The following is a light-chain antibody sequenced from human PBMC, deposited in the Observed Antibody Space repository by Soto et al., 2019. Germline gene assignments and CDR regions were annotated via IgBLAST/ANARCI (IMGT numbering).Light chain of an antibody. V-gene: IGKV1-39*01. J-gene: IGKJ1*01. Sequence: DLQVTQSPSSLSASVGDRVTITCRTSQSVSTYLNWYQQKPGKAPKLLIYAASISRSGVPSRFSGRGSGTDFTLTISSLLPEDFASYVCQQSYRVPLTFGQGTKVEVK. CDR2: AAS. CDR3: QQSYRVPLT. CDR1: QSVSTY.